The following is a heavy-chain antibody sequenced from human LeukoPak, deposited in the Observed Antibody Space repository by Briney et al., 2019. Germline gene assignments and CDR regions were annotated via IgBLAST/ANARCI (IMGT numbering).Heavy chain of an antibody. CDR2: IIPIFGTA. CDR1: GGTFSSYA. CDR3: AREDVVPVVVAATLRPGGFDY. V-gene: IGHV1-69*13. Sequence: ASVKVSCKASGGTFSSYAISWVRQAPGQGLEWMGGIIPIFGTANYAQKFQGRVTITADESTSTAYMELSSLRSEDTAVYYCAREDVVPVVVAATLRPGGFDYWGQGTLVTVSS. J-gene: IGHJ4*02. D-gene: IGHD2-15*01.